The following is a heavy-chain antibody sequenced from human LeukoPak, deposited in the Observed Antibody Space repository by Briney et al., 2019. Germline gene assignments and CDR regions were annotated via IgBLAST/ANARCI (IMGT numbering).Heavy chain of an antibody. CDR3: ARVPRRGGRFDH. CDR2: ISAYNGNT. D-gene: IGHD3-10*01. J-gene: IGHJ5*02. Sequence: ASVKVSCKASGYTFTSYGISWVRPAPGQGLEWMGWISAYNGNTNYAQKLQGRVTMTTDTSTSTAYMELRSLSTDDTAVYYCARVPRRGGRFDHWGQGTLVTVSS. CDR1: GYTFTSYG. V-gene: IGHV1-18*01.